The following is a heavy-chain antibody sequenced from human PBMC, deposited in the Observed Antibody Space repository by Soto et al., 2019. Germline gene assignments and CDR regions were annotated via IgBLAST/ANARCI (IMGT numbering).Heavy chain of an antibody. D-gene: IGHD4-4*01. CDR2: ISSSSGST. Sequence: PGGSLRLSCAASGFTFSSYTMNWVRQAPGKGLEWVSSISSSSGSTDYADSLKGRFTISRDNSKNTLYLQVNSLRAEDTAVYYCAKKAVLTTAYYFDYWGLGTLVTVSS. V-gene: IGHV3-23*01. CDR3: AKKAVLTTAYYFDY. J-gene: IGHJ4*02. CDR1: GFTFSSYT.